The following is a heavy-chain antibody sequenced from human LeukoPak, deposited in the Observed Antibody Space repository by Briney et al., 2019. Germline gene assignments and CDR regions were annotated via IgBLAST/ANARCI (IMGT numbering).Heavy chain of an antibody. CDR1: GFTVSSNY. J-gene: IGHJ4*02. V-gene: IGHV3-53*01. Sequence: GGSLRLSCAASGFTVSSNYMSWVRQAPGKGLEWVSVIYSGGSTYYADSVKSRFTISRDNSKNTLYLQMNSLRAEDTAVYYCARGVVRGLIIEDYWGQGTLVTVSS. D-gene: IGHD3-10*01. CDR3: ARGVVRGLIIEDY. CDR2: IYSGGST.